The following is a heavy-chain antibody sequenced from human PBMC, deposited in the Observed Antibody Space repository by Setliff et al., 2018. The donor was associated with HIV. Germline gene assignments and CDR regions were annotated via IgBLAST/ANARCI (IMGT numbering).Heavy chain of an antibody. CDR1: GFTFDDYT. CDR3: ARDDGGYMSGVYFDC. CDR2: ISWDGDRT. Sequence: GGSLRLSCAASGFTFDDYTMHWVRQVPGKGLEWVSLISWDGDRTYYADSVKGRLTISRDNSKNSVYLQMDNLGAEDTAVYFCARDDGGYMSGVYFDCWGQGTRVTVSS. J-gene: IGHJ4*02. D-gene: IGHD3-10*02. V-gene: IGHV3-43*01.